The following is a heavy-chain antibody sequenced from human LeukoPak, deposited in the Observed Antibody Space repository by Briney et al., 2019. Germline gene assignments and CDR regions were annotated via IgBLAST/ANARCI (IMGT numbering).Heavy chain of an antibody. J-gene: IGHJ4*02. V-gene: IGHV3-30*18. D-gene: IGHD5-18*01. CDR2: ISYDGSNK. CDR3: AKNADTAMVAEFDY. Sequence: PGGSLRLSCAASGFTFSSYAMHWVRQAPGKGLEWVAVISYDGSNKYYADSVKGRFTISRDNSKNTLYLQMNSLRAEDTAVYYCAKNADTAMVAEFDYWGQGTLVTVSS. CDR1: GFTFSSYA.